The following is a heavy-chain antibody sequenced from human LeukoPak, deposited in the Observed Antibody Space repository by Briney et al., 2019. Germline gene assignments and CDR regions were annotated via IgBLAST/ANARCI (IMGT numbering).Heavy chain of an antibody. V-gene: IGHV4-4*07. CDR1: GGSMGSYY. Sequence: PSETLSLTCTVSGGSMGSYYWSWIRQPAGKGLEWIGRIYTSGSTNYNPSLKSRVTVSVDTSKNQFSLKLSSVTAADTAVYYCARDNPFVVPAAIPNDAFDIWGQGTMVTVSS. CDR3: ARDNPFVVPAAIPNDAFDI. J-gene: IGHJ3*02. CDR2: IYTSGST. D-gene: IGHD2-2*02.